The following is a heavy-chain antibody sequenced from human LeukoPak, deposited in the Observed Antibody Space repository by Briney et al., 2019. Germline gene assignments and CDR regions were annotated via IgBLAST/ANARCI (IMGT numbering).Heavy chain of an antibody. V-gene: IGHV5-51*01. J-gene: IGHJ1*01. CDR2: IYPGDSDT. CDR3: ARHTGEGSHFQH. CDR1: GYSFSNYW. D-gene: IGHD3-16*01. Sequence: GESLKISCKGSGYSFSNYWIGWVRQMPGKGLEWMGIIYPGDSDTRYSPSFRGQVIISADKSIRTAYLQWTSLKASDTAMYYCARHTGEGSHFQHWGQGTLVTVSS.